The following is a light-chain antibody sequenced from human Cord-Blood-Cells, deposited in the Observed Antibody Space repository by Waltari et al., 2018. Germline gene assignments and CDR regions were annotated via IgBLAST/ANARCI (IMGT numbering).Light chain of an antibody. J-gene: IGKJ4*01. CDR2: DAS. CDR3: QQYDNLPLT. CDR1: QDTSNY. V-gene: IGKV1-33*01. Sequence: DIQMTQSPSSLSASVGDRVTITCQPSQDTSNYLNWYHQKPGKAPKLLIYDASNLETGVPSRFSGSGSGTDFTFTISSLQPEDIATYYCQQYDNLPLTFGGGTKVEIK.